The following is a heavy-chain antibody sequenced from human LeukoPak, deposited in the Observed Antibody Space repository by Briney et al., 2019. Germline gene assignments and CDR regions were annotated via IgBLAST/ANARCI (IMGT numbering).Heavy chain of an antibody. V-gene: IGHV4-31*03. CDR1: GGSISSGGYY. CDR2: IYYSGST. D-gene: IGHD3-3*01. Sequence: PSETLSLTCTVSGGSISSGGYYRSWIRQHPGKGLEWIGYIYYSGSTYYNPSLKRRVTISVDTSKNQFSLKLSSVTAADTAVYYCARSTSTYYDFWSGRLDAFDIWGQGTMVTVSS. CDR3: ARSTSTYYDFWSGRLDAFDI. J-gene: IGHJ3*02.